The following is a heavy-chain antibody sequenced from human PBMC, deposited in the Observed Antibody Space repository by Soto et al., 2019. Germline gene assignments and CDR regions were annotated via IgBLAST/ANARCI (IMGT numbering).Heavy chain of an antibody. CDR2: ISGSGGST. J-gene: IGHJ6*02. CDR3: ARGAAMAYGMHV. Sequence: GGSLRLSCAASGFTFSSYAMRWVRQAPGKGLEWVSAISGSGGSTYYADSVKGRFTISRDNSKNTLYLQMNSLRAEDTAVYYCARGAAMAYGMHVWGQATTVTGPS. CDR1: GFTFSSYA. V-gene: IGHV3-23*01. D-gene: IGHD3-16*01.